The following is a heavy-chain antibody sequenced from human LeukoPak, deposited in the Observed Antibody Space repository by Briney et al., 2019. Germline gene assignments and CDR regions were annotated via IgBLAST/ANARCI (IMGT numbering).Heavy chain of an antibody. Sequence: GGSLRLSCAASGFTFSSYSMNWVRQAPGKGLEWVANIKQDGSEKYYVDSVKGRFAISRDNAKNSLYLQMNSLRAEDTAVYYCARDDYVVVDYWGQGTLVTVSS. CDR2: IKQDGSEK. V-gene: IGHV3-7*01. J-gene: IGHJ4*02. D-gene: IGHD4-17*01. CDR1: GFTFSSYS. CDR3: ARDDYVVVDY.